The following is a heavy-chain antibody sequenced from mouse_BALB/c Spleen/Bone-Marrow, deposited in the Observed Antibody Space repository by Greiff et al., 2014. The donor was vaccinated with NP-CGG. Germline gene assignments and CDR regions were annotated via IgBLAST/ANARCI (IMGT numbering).Heavy chain of an antibody. J-gene: IGHJ4*01. CDR3: ARKGAMITHYYAMDY. Sequence: EVMLVESGGGLVQPGGSRKLSCAASGFTFSSFGMHWVRQAPEKGLEWVAYISNGSSLIYYADTVKGRFTISRDNPKNTLFLQMTSLRSEDTAMYYCARKGAMITHYYAMDYWGQGTSVTVSS. CDR2: ISNGSSLI. D-gene: IGHD2-4*01. V-gene: IGHV5-17*02. CDR1: GFTFSSFG.